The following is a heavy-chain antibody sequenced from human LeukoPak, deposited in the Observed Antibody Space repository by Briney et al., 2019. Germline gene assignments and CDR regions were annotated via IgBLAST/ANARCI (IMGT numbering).Heavy chain of an antibody. CDR2: INPNSGGT. Sequence: ASVKVSCKASGYTFTGYYMHWVRQAPGQGLEWMGWINPNSGGTNYAQKFQGRVTMTRDTSISTAYMELSRLRSDDTAVYYCASYDFWSGYYGFDYWGQGTLVTVSS. CDR1: GYTFTGYY. V-gene: IGHV1-2*02. D-gene: IGHD3-3*01. J-gene: IGHJ4*02. CDR3: ASYDFWSGYYGFDY.